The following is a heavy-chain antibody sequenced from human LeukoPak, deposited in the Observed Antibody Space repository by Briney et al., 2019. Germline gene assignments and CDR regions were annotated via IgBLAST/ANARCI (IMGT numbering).Heavy chain of an antibody. D-gene: IGHD3-10*01. CDR1: GFTFSSYS. J-gene: IGHJ4*02. CDR3: ATYMVRGATYYFDY. CDR2: ISSSSSYI. Sequence: PGGSLRLSCAASGFTFSSYSMNWVRQAPGKGLEWVSSISSSSSYIYYADSVKGRFTISRDNAKNSLYLQMNSLRAEDTAVHYCATYMVRGATYYFDYWGQGTLVTVSS. V-gene: IGHV3-21*01.